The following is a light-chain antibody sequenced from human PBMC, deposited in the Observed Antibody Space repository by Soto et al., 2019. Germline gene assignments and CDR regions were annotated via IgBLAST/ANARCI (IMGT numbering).Light chain of an antibody. CDR1: QTVSSSY. CDR2: DAS. J-gene: IGKJ2*01. CDR3: QQYGSSPYT. V-gene: IGKV3D-20*01. Sequence: DIVLTQSPATLSLSPGERDTLACGASQTVSSSYLAWYHQKPGLAPRLLIYDASSRATGIPDRCSGSGSGKDFTLTIRRLEPEDFAVDYCQQYGSSPYTFGQGSKLAIK.